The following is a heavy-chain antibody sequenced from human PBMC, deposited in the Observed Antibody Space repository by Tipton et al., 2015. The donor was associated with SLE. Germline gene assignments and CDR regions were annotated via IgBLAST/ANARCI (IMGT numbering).Heavy chain of an antibody. J-gene: IGHJ5*02. CDR3: ARSYGDYVNWFDP. D-gene: IGHD4-17*01. V-gene: IGHV3-48*03. Sequence: SLRLSCAASGFTFSSYEMNWVRRAPGKGLEWVSYISSSGSTIYYADSVKGRFTISRDNAKNSLYLQMNSLRAEGTAVYYCARSYGDYVNWFDPWGQGTLVTVSS. CDR1: GFTFSSYE. CDR2: ISSSGSTI.